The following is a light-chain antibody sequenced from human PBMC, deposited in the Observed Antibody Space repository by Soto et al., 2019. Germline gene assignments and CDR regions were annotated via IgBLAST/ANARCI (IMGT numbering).Light chain of an antibody. CDR3: QQYNNWRWT. CDR2: GAS. J-gene: IGKJ1*01. Sequence: PGDRATLSCRASRSVTNNYLAWHQQKPGQTPRLLIYGASSRATGIPARFSGSGSGTEFTLTISSLQSEDSAVYYCQQYNNWRWTFGQGTKVDIK. CDR1: RSVTNN. V-gene: IGKV3D-15*01.